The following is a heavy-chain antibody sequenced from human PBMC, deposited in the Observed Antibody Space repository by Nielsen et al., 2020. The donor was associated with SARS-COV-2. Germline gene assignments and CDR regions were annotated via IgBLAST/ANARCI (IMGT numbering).Heavy chain of an antibody. D-gene: IGHD3-3*01. J-gene: IGHJ6*02. V-gene: IGHV4-61*02. CDR2: IYTSGST. CDR3: ARDSGYDFWSGGYYYGMDV. Sequence: SETLSLTCTASGGSFSSGSYYWSWIRQPAGKGLEWIGRIYTSGSTNYNPSLKSRVTISVDTSKNQFSLKLSSVTAADTAVYYCARDSGYDFWSGGYYYGMDVWGQGTTVTVSS. CDR1: GGSFSSGSYY.